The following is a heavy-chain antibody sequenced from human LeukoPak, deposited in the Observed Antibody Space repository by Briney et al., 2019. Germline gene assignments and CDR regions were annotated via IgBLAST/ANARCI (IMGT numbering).Heavy chain of an antibody. CDR1: GGSFSGYY. J-gene: IGHJ5*02. D-gene: IGHD1-26*01. V-gene: IGHV4-34*01. Sequence: SETLSLTCDVYGGSFSGYYWSWIPQPPGKGLEWIGEINRSGSTNYNPSLKGRVTISVDTSKNQFSLKLSSVTAADTAVYYCARLSGGNNWFDPWGQGTLVTVSS. CDR3: ARLSGGNNWFDP. CDR2: INRSGST.